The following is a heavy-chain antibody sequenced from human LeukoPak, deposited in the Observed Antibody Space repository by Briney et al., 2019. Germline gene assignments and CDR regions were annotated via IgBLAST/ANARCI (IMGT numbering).Heavy chain of an antibody. CDR3: ARGGNDYVWGSYRPYYFDY. CDR1: GGTFISYA. CDR2: IIPIFGTA. V-gene: IGHV1-69*13. D-gene: IGHD3-16*02. Sequence: SVKVSCKASGGTFISYAISWVRQASGQGLEWMGGIIPIFGTANYAQKFQGRVTITADESTSTAYMELSSLRSEDTAVYYCARGGNDYVWGSYRPYYFDYWGQGTLVTVSS. J-gene: IGHJ4*02.